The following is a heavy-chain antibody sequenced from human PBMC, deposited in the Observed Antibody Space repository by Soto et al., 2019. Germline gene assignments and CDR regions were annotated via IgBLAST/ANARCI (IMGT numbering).Heavy chain of an antibody. J-gene: IGHJ4*02. Sequence: GGSLRLSCAASGFTFSSYAMHWVRQAPGKGLEWVAVISYDGSNKYYADSVKGRFTISRDNSKNTLYLQMNSLRAEDTAVYYCARDQYSYGPAVIDYWGQGTLVTVSS. CDR3: ARDQYSYGPAVIDY. D-gene: IGHD5-18*01. V-gene: IGHV3-30-3*01. CDR1: GFTFSSYA. CDR2: ISYDGSNK.